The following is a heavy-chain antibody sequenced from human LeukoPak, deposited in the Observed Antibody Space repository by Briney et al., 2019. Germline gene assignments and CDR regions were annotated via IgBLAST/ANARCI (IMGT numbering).Heavy chain of an antibody. D-gene: IGHD6-19*01. CDR1: GDSISSSTYY. CDR2: MYYSGNT. CDR3: ARLPSTIGWSPRYFDY. J-gene: IGHJ4*02. Sequence: PSETLSLTCTVSGDSISSSTYYWGWIRQPPGKGLEWIGGMYYSGNTYYKPSLKSRVTISVDTSKNQFSLKLNSVTAADTAVYFCARLPSTIGWSPRYFDYWGQGILVTVSS. V-gene: IGHV4-39*01.